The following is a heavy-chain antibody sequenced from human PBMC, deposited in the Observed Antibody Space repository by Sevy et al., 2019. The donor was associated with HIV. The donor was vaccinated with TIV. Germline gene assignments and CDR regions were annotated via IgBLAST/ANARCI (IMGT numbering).Heavy chain of an antibody. Sequence: GGSLRLSCAASGFTFSSYAMSWVRQAPGKGLEWVSAISGSGGSTYYADSVKGRFTISRDNSKNTVYLQMNSLRAEDTAVYYCVKGGAWYYFDYWGQVTLVTVSS. CDR2: ISGSGGST. CDR3: VKGGAWYYFDY. CDR1: GFTFSSYA. J-gene: IGHJ4*02. V-gene: IGHV3-23*01. D-gene: IGHD6-19*01.